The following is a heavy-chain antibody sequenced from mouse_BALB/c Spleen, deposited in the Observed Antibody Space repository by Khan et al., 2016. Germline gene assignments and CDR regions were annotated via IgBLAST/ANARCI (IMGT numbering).Heavy chain of an antibody. CDR3: ARLYYYGSPYVDY. CDR2: INSNGGNT. J-gene: IGHJ2*01. CDR1: GFTFSNYG. D-gene: IGHD1-1*01. V-gene: IGHV5-6-3*01. Sequence: EVELVESGGGLVQPGGSLKLSCAASGFTFSNYGMSWVRQTPDKRLELVATINSNGGNTYYPDSVKGRFTISRDNSNNTLYLQMSSLKSEDTAMYYCARLYYYGSPYVDYWGQGTTLTVSS.